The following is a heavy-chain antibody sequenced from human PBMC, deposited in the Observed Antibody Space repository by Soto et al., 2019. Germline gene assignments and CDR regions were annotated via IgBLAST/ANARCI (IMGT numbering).Heavy chain of an antibody. CDR2: ISYDGSNK. D-gene: IGHD5-18*01. V-gene: IGHV3-30-3*01. CDR1: GFTFSSYA. CDR3: ARVNTTLVDHFDC. Sequence: GGSLRLSCAASGFTFSSYAMHWVRQAPGKGLEWVAVISYDGSNKYYADSVKGRFTISRDNSKNTLYLQMNSLRAEDTAVYYCARVNTTLVDHFDCWGQGTLVTVSS. J-gene: IGHJ4*02.